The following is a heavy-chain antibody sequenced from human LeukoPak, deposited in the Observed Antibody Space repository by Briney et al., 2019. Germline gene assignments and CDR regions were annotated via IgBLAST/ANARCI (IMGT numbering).Heavy chain of an antibody. D-gene: IGHD2-15*01. Sequence: GGSLRLSRVDSGYSSGGSWTTWVRHAPGPGLERLANIKEDGSVKNYKDSVKGRFTLSRDNAKNSLYLHMNSLRAEDTSVYYSARYAGWFRFDYWGQATLVTVSS. CDR3: ARYAGWFRFDY. V-gene: IGHV3-7*01. CDR2: IKEDGSVK. J-gene: IGHJ4*02. CDR1: GYSSGGSW.